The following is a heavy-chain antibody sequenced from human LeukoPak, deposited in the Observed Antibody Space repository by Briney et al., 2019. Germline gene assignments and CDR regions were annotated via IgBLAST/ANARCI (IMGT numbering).Heavy chain of an antibody. J-gene: IGHJ4*02. V-gene: IGHV1-69*05. Sequence: GASVKVSCKASGGTFSSYAITWVRQAPGQGLEWMGRIIPIFGTANYAQKFQGRVTITTDESTSTAYMELSTLRSDDTAVYYCAGHRHGFSGYDDCWGQGTLVTVSS. D-gene: IGHD5-12*01. CDR3: AGHRHGFSGYDDC. CDR1: GGTFSSYA. CDR2: IIPIFGTA.